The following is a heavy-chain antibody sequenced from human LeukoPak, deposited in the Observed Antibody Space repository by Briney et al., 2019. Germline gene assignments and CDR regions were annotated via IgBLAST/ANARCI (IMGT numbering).Heavy chain of an antibody. CDR2: VSSSGTTT. CDR3: ARADRDGNKRFLD. J-gene: IGHJ4*02. Sequence: PGGSLRLSCAASGFTFSSYSVIWARQAPGKGLEWVSYVSSSGTTTYYADSVKGRFTISRDNDKNLVSLQMNSLRDEDTAVYYCARADRDGNKRFLDWGQGTLVTVSS. CDR1: GFTFSSYS. D-gene: IGHD5-24*01. V-gene: IGHV3-48*02.